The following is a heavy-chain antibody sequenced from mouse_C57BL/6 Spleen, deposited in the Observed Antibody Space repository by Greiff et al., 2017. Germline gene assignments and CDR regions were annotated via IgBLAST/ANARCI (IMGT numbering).Heavy chain of an antibody. CDR1: GFSLTSYA. V-gene: IGHV2-9-1*01. CDR3: SRTAQADAMDY. Sequence: VKLVESGPGLVAPSQSLSITCTVSGFSLTSYAISWVRQPPGKGLEWLGVIWTGGGTNYNSPLKSRLSISKDNSKGQVFLKMNSLQTDDTARYYCSRTAQADAMDYWGQGTSVTVSA. CDR2: IWTGGGT. D-gene: IGHD3-2*02. J-gene: IGHJ4*01.